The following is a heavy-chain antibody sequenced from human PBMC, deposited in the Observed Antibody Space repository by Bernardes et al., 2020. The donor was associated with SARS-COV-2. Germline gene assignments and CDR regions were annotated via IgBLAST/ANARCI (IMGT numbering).Heavy chain of an antibody. CDR1: GGSISSGSYY. CDR2: IYTSGST. J-gene: IGHJ4*02. Sequence: SETLSLTCTVSGGSISSGSYYWSWIRQPAGKGLEWIGRIYTSGSTNYNPSLKSRVTISVDTSKNQFSLKLSSVTAADTAVYYCARAPVYILTGYYNTPFDYWRQGTLVTVSS. V-gene: IGHV4-61*02. CDR3: ARAPVYILTGYYNTPFDY. D-gene: IGHD3-9*01.